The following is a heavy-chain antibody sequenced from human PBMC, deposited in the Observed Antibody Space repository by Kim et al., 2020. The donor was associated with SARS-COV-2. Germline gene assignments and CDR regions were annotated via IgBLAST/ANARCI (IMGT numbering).Heavy chain of an antibody. CDR1: GFTVSSNY. D-gene: IGHD3-10*01. CDR2: IYSGGST. Sequence: GGSLRLSCAASGFTVSSNYMSWVRQAPGKGLEWVSVIYSGGSTYYADSVKGRFTISRDNSKNTLYLQMNSLRAEDTAVYYCARDLPSGDYFDYWGQGTLVTVSS. CDR3: ARDLPSGDYFDY. V-gene: IGHV3-53*01. J-gene: IGHJ4*02.